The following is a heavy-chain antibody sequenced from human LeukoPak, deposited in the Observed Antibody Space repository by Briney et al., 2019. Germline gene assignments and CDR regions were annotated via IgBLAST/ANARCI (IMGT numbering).Heavy chain of an antibody. V-gene: IGHV4-38-2*02. CDR1: GYSISSGYY. Sequence: SETLSLTCTVSGYSISSGYYWGWTRQPPGKGLEWIGSIYHSGSTYYNPSLKSRVTISVDTSKNQFSLKLSSVTAADTAVYYCARQEGGSYGYWGQGTLVTVSS. CDR2: IYHSGST. D-gene: IGHD1-26*01. J-gene: IGHJ4*02. CDR3: ARQEGGSYGY.